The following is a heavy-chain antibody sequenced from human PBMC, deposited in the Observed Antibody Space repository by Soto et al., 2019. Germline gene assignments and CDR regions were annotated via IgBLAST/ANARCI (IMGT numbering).Heavy chain of an antibody. CDR3: AKDSSGYYYYFDY. D-gene: IGHD3-22*01. Sequence: SVKVSCKASGGTFSSYAISRVRQAPGQGLEWMGGIIPIFGTANYAQKFQGRVTITADKSTSTAYMELSSPRSEDTAVYYCAKDSSGYYYYFDYWGQGTLVTVSS. V-gene: IGHV1-69*06. CDR2: IIPIFGTA. CDR1: GGTFSSYA. J-gene: IGHJ4*02.